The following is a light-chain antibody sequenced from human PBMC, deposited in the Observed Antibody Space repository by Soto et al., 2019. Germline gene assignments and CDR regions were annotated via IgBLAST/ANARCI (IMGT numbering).Light chain of an antibody. CDR3: SSTAGNNNLV. Sequence: QSALTQPASVSGSPGQSITISCTGTSSNVGSYKLVSWYQHHPGKAPKLIIYEVSKRPSGVPDRFSGSKSANTASLTVSGLQAEDEAFYYCSSTAGNNNLVFGGGTKLTVL. CDR2: EVS. J-gene: IGLJ3*02. CDR1: SSNVGSYKL. V-gene: IGLV2-8*01.